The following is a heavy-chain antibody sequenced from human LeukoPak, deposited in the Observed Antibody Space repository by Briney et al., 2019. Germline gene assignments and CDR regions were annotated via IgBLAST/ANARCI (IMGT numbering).Heavy chain of an antibody. J-gene: IGHJ6*02. Sequence: SESLSLTCTVSGGSISSYYWSWIRQPAGKGLEWIGRIYTSGSTNYNPSLKSRVTMSVDTSKNQSSLKLSSVTAADTAVYYCASHIAAAGEYYYYGMDVWGQGTTVTVSS. V-gene: IGHV4-4*07. CDR1: GGSISSYY. CDR2: IYTSGST. D-gene: IGHD6-13*01. CDR3: ASHIAAAGEYYYYGMDV.